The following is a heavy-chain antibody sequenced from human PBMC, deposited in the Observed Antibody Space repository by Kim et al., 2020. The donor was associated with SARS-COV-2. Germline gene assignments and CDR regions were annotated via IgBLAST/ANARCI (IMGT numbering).Heavy chain of an antibody. V-gene: IGHV3-23*01. D-gene: IGHD4-17*01. CDR2: ISDNSFNR. Sequence: GGSLRLSCAASGFTFNNYAMSWVRQAPGKGLEWVSGISDNSFNRFHADSVKGRFTISRYSSKNILYLQMHSLRAGDTAVYYCAKDRATTVTTGVVDYWGQGTLVTVSS. CDR1: GFTFNNYA. J-gene: IGHJ4*02. CDR3: AKDRATTVTTGVVDY.